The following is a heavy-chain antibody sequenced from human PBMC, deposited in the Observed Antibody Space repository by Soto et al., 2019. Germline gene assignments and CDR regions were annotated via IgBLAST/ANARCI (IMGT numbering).Heavy chain of an antibody. CDR3: ARDPRHCGGDCYTYGMDV. J-gene: IGHJ6*02. CDR2: IYYSGST. CDR1: GGSISSGGYY. V-gene: IGHV4-31*03. Sequence: SETLSLTCTVSGGSISSGGYYWSWIRQHPGKGLEWIGYIYYSGSTYYNPSLKSRVTISVDTSKNQFSLKLSSVTAADTAVYYCARDPRHCGGDCYTYGMDVWGQGTTVTVSS. D-gene: IGHD2-21*02.